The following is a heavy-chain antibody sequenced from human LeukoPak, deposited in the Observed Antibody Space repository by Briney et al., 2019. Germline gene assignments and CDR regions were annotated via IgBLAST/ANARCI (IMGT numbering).Heavy chain of an antibody. CDR3: ARDVVTDYYWRFDP. J-gene: IGHJ5*02. Sequence: GASVKVSCKASGYTFSNYAISWVRQAPGQGLEWMGWISPKSGRGSYANNFQGRVTMTTDTSTSTVYMELTSLTSDDTAVYYCARDVVTDYYWRFDPWAREPWSPSPQ. V-gene: IGHV1-18*04. CDR2: ISPKSGRG. D-gene: IGHD3-9*01. CDR1: GYTFSNYA.